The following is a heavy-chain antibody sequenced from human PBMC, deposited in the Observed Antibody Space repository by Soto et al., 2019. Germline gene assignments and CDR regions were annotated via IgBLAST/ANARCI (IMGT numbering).Heavy chain of an antibody. D-gene: IGHD3-22*01. V-gene: IGHV4-38-2*01. J-gene: IGHJ4*02. Sequence: PSETLSLTCAVSGYSISSGYYWGWIRQPPGKGLQWIGNMYQSGSTYYNPSLKSRVTISIDTSKNQFSLKLSSVTAADKAVYYCARVSYFDGGGFYYYFDYWGQGILVTV. CDR1: GYSISSGYY. CDR2: MYQSGST. CDR3: ARVSYFDGGGFYYYFDY.